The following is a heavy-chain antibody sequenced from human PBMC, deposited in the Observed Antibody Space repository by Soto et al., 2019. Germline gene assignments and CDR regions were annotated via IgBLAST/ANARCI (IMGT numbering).Heavy chain of an antibody. CDR2: IHGDGDYS. J-gene: IGHJ2*01. CDR3: EKDRAGGSYTNWSFAV. D-gene: IGHD1-26*01. Sequence: EVQLLDSGGGLVQPGGSLRLSCAASGFMFSCCAMSWVRQAPGKGLEWVSTIHGDGDYSHYTDSVEGRFTISRDNSRNTLDLQMNSLRGDDTAVYYCEKDRAGGSYTNWSFAVWGRGTLVTVSS. V-gene: IGHV3-23*01. CDR1: GFMFSCCA.